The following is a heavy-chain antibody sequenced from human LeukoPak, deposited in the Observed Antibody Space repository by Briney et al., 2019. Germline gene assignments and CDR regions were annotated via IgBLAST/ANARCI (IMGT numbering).Heavy chain of an antibody. Sequence: SETLSLTCSVSGGSISTSNYFWGWFRQPPGQGLEWIARIFYTGSTYYNPSLESRITTSLDTTKNQFSLKVNSVGAADTAVYYCARLVVPATSYYFYYIDVWGTGTTVTVSS. J-gene: IGHJ6*03. D-gene: IGHD2-15*01. CDR2: IFYTGST. CDR3: ARLVVPATSYYFYYIDV. CDR1: GGSISTSNYF. V-gene: IGHV4-39*01.